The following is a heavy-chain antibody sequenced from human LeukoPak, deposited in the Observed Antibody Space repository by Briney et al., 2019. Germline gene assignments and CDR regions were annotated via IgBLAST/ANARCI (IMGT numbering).Heavy chain of an antibody. D-gene: IGHD2-15*01. J-gene: IGHJ5*02. CDR1: GYTFTSYG. Sequence: ASVKVACKASGYTFTSYGISWVRQAPGQGLEWMGWISAYNGNTNYAQKLPGRVTMTTDTSTSTAYMELRSLRSDDTAVYYCARDGERYCSGGSCYFWFDPWGQGTLVTVSS. CDR2: ISAYNGNT. CDR3: ARDGERYCSGGSCYFWFDP. V-gene: IGHV1-18*01.